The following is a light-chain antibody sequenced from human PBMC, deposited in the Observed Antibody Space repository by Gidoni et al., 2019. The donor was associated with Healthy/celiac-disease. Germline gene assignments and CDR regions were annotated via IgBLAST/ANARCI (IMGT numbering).Light chain of an antibody. CDR1: QSVSSN. CDR2: DAS. J-gene: IGKJ4*01. CDR3: QQRSNWPPGLT. Sequence: IVLTPSPATLSLSPGERATHSCRASQSVSSNLAWYQQKPGQAPRLLIYDASNRATGIPARFSGSGSGTDFTLTISSLEPEDFAVYYCQQRSNWPPGLTFGGGTKVEIK. V-gene: IGKV3-11*01.